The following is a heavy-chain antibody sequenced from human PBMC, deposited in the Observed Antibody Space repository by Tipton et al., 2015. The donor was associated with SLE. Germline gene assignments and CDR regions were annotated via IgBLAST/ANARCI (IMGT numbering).Heavy chain of an antibody. Sequence: GSLRLSCAASGFTVSSNYMSWVRQAPGKGLEWVSVIYSGGSTYYADSVKGRFTISRDNSKNTLYLQMNSLRAEDTAVYYCARDSQGSSSWGTDYWGQGTLVTVSS. J-gene: IGHJ4*02. CDR3: ARDSQGSSSWGTDY. CDR2: IYSGGST. CDR1: GFTVSSNY. D-gene: IGHD6-13*01. V-gene: IGHV3-53*01.